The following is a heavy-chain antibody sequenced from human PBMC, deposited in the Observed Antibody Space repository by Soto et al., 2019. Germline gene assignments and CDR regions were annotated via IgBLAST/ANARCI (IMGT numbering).Heavy chain of an antibody. V-gene: IGHV1-2*02. J-gene: IGHJ4*02. CDR3: AREASAVLALDD. Sequence: QVRLVHSGAEVKKPGASVKVSCKASGYTFTAYSMHWVRQAPGQGLEWIGWFNPNSGDTVYAEKFQGRVTLTRDTSISTAYMELSSLRSDDTALYYCAREASAVLALDDWGQGTLGTVAS. CDR1: GYTFTAYS. D-gene: IGHD6-19*01. CDR2: FNPNSGDT.